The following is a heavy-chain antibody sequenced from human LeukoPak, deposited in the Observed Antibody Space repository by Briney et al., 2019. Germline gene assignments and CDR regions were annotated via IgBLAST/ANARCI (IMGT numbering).Heavy chain of an antibody. Sequence: GASVKVSCKASGFTFTSSAVQWVRQARGQRLEWIGWIVVGSGNTNYAKKFQERVTITRDMSTSTAYMALSSLRSEDTAVYYCAAEWDYSSSSGDYWGQGTLVTVSS. CDR2: IVVGSGNT. V-gene: IGHV1-58*01. CDR3: AAEWDYSSSSGDY. D-gene: IGHD6-6*01. CDR1: GFTFTSSA. J-gene: IGHJ4*02.